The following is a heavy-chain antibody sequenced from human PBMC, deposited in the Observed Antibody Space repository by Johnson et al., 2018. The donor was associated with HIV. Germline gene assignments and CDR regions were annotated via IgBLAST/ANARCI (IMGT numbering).Heavy chain of an antibody. Sequence: QVQLVESGGGVVQPGRSLRLSCAASGFPFSSYAMDWVRQAPGKGLEWVAVISNDGSDKYYADSVKGRFTISRDNARNSLYLQMNSLRAEDTAGYYCGRGGGGYYRDGFDIWGQGTVVTVSS. CDR1: GFPFSSYA. CDR2: ISNDGSDK. V-gene: IGHV3-30*03. D-gene: IGHD1-26*01. CDR3: GRGGGGYYRDGFDI. J-gene: IGHJ3*02.